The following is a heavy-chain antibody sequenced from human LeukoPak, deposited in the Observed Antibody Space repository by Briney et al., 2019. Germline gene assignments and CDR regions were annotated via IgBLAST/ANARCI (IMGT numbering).Heavy chain of an antibody. CDR1: GYTFTNYG. CDR3: ARGISHRYNYDSSGYYLLFHY. CDR2: ISAYNGNT. J-gene: IGHJ4*02. Sequence: ASVKVSCKASGYTFTNYGISWVRQAPGQGLEWMGWISAYNGNTNYAQKLQGRVTMTRDTSTSTAYMELRSLRSDDTAVYYCARGISHRYNYDSSGYYLLFHYWGQGTLVTVSS. V-gene: IGHV1-18*01. D-gene: IGHD3-22*01.